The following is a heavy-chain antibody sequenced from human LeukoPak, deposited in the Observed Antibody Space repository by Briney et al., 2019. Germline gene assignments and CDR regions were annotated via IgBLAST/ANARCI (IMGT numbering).Heavy chain of an antibody. D-gene: IGHD1-26*01. J-gene: IGHJ4*02. CDR2: INRGGDRT. V-gene: IGHV3-23*01. CDR3: AKAKDIGSSYDH. CDR1: GFTFSSYT. Sequence: GGSLRLSCAASGFTFSSYTMGWVRQAPGKGLEWVSDINRGGDRTYYADSVKGRFSISRDNPKSTLSLQMNSLRADDTAVYYCAKAKDIGSSYDHWGQGALVTVSS.